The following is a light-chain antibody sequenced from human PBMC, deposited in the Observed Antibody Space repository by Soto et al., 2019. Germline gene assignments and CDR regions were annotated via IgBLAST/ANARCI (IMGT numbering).Light chain of an antibody. Sequence: DIQMTQSPSTLSASVGDRVTITCRASQSISRWLAWYQQKPGKAPKVLIWDASSLQRGVPSRFSGSGSGTEFTLIINNLQPDDLATYICQQYKSYSTFGRGTKVDIK. CDR3: QQYKSYST. CDR1: QSISRW. V-gene: IGKV1-5*01. J-gene: IGKJ1*01. CDR2: DAS.